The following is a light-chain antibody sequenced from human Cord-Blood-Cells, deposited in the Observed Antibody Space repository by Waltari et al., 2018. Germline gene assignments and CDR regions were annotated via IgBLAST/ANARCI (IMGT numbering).Light chain of an antibody. CDR1: SLRSYY. J-gene: IGLJ3*02. CDR2: GKN. CDR3: NSRDSSGNHWV. Sequence: SSELTQDPAVSVALRQTVRITCPGDSLRSYYVSWYQRKRGQAPVLVIYGKNNRPSGIPDRFSGSSSGNTASLTITGAQAEDEADYYCNSRDSSGNHWVFGGGTKLTVL. V-gene: IGLV3-19*01.